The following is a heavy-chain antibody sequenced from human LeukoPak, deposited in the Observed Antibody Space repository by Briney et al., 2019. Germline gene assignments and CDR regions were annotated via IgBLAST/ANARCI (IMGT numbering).Heavy chain of an antibody. D-gene: IGHD4-17*01. Sequence: ASVKVSCKASGYTFTSYDINWVRQATGQGLEWMGWMNPNSGNTGYAQKFQGRVTMTRNTSISTAYMELSSLRSEDTAVYYCASSVTTYYYYYMDVWGKGTTVTISS. CDR2: MNPNSGNT. V-gene: IGHV1-8*01. CDR1: GYTFTSYD. CDR3: ASSVTTYYYYYMDV. J-gene: IGHJ6*03.